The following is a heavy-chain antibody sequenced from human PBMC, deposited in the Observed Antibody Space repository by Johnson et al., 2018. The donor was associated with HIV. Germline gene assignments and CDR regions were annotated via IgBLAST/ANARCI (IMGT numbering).Heavy chain of an antibody. CDR2: INSDGSST. CDR3: ARDLVSHWLNDAFAI. Sequence: MLLVESGGGLVQPGGSLRLSCAASGFTFSSYWMYWVRQAPGKGLVWVSRINSDGSSTSYTDSVKGRFTISRDNSKNTLYLEMNSPRSEDTAVYFCARDLVSHWLNDAFAIWGQGTTVIVSS. J-gene: IGHJ3*02. CDR1: GFTFSSYW. D-gene: IGHD3-9*01. V-gene: IGHV3-74*01.